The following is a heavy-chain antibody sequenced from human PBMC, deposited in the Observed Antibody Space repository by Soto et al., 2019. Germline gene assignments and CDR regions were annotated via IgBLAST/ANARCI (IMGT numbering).Heavy chain of an antibody. J-gene: IGHJ3*02. Sequence: SVKVSCKASGGTFSSYAISWVRQAPGQGLEWMGGIIPIFGTANYAQKFQSRVTITADESTSTAYMELSSLRSEDTAVYYCAIMSTYYYDSSGSHDAFDIWGQGTMVTVSS. CDR2: IIPIFGTA. D-gene: IGHD3-22*01. CDR3: AIMSTYYYDSSGSHDAFDI. V-gene: IGHV1-69*13. CDR1: GGTFSSYA.